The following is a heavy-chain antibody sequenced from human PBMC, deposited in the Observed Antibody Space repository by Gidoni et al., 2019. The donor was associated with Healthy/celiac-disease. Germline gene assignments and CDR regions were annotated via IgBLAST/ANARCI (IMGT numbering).Heavy chain of an antibody. CDR2: IYSGGST. V-gene: IGHV3-66*01. CDR3: ASEALYYYDSSGTQPDY. Sequence: EVQLVESGGGLVQPGGSLRLSCAASGFTVSSNYMSWVRQAPGKGLEWVSVIYSGGSTYYADSVKGRFTISRDNSKNTLYLQMNSLRAEDTAVYYCASEALYYYDSSGTQPDYWGQGTLVTVSS. D-gene: IGHD3-22*01. J-gene: IGHJ4*02. CDR1: GFTVSSNY.